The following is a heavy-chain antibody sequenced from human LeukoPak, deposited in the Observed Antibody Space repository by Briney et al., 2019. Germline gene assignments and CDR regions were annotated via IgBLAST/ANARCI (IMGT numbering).Heavy chain of an antibody. V-gene: IGHV3-7*01. CDR2: IKQDVSEK. CDR1: GFTFSSYG. J-gene: IGHJ6*03. Sequence: PGGSLRLSCAASGFTFSSYGMHWVRQAPGKRLEGVANIKQDVSEKYYVDSVKGRFTISRDNSKNKLYLQMNSLRAEDTAVYYCAKGGGYEAQYYYYYLDVWGKGNTVIISS. D-gene: IGHD5-12*01. CDR3: AKGGGYEAQYYYYYLDV.